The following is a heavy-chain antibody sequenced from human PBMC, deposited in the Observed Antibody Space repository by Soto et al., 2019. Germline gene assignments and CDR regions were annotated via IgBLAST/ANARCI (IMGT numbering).Heavy chain of an antibody. V-gene: IGHV4-31*03. CDR2: IYYSGST. CDR1: GGSISSGGYY. D-gene: IGHD4-4*01. Sequence: SETLSLTCTVSGGSISSGGYYWSWIRQHPGKGLEWIGYIYYSGSTYYNPSLKSRVTISVDTSKNQFSLKLSPVTAADTAVYYCARYTHDYRKPWWFDPWGQGTLVTVS. CDR3: ARYTHDYRKPWWFDP. J-gene: IGHJ5*02.